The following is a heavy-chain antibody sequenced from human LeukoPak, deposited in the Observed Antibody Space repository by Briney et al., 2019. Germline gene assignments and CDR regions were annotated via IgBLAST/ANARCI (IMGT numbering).Heavy chain of an antibody. Sequence: PGGSLRLSCAASGFTFSTYDMHWVRQATGRGLECVSAIGSARDTYYPGAVKGRFTISREHAKSSLYLQMNSLRAGDTAVYYCARGRGVSSDWYFDFWGQGTLVTVSS. CDR1: GFTFSTYD. V-gene: IGHV3-13*01. CDR2: IGSARDT. D-gene: IGHD6-19*01. J-gene: IGHJ4*02. CDR3: ARGRGVSSDWYFDF.